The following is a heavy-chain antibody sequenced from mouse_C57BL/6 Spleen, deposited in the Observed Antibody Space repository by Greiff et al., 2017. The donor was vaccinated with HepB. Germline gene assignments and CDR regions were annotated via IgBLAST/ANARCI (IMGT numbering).Heavy chain of an antibody. V-gene: IGHV1-55*01. Sequence: QVQLQQPEAELVKPGASVKMSCKASGYTFTSYWITWVKQRPGQGLEWIGDIYPGSGSTNYNEKFKSKATLTVDTSSSTAYMQLSSLTSEDSAVYYCARCDDGYLWFAYWGQGTLVTVSA. D-gene: IGHD2-3*01. CDR2: IYPGSGST. J-gene: IGHJ3*01. CDR3: ARCDDGYLWFAY. CDR1: GYTFTSYW.